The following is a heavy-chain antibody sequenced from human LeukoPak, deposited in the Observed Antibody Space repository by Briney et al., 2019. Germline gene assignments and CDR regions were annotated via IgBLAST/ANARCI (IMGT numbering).Heavy chain of an antibody. Sequence: GGSLRLSCAASGFTFSNYAVSWVRQAPGKGLEWVSGISGSGGDTYYADSVKGRFTISRDNSKNTLYLQMNSLRAEDTAVYYCAKVGTWELQRVFENWGQGTLVTVSS. D-gene: IGHD1-26*01. CDR3: AKVGTWELQRVFEN. CDR1: GFTFSNYA. CDR2: ISGSGGDT. J-gene: IGHJ4*02. V-gene: IGHV3-23*01.